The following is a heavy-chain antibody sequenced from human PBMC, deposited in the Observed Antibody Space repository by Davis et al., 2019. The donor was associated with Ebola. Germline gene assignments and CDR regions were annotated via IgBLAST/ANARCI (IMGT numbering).Heavy chain of an antibody. CDR3: ARGGSAIHYYMDV. CDR1: GFTFSSYG. CDR2: IRYDGSNK. D-gene: IGHD1-26*01. Sequence: PGGSLRLSCAASGFTFSSYGMHWVRQAPGKGLEWVAFIRYDGSNKYYADSVKGRFTISRDNSKNTLYLQMNSLRAEDTAVYYCARGGSAIHYYMDVWGKGTTVTVSS. V-gene: IGHV3-30*02. J-gene: IGHJ6*03.